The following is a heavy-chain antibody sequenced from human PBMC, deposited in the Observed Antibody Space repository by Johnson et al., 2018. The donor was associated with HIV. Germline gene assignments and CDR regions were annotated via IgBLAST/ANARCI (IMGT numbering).Heavy chain of an antibody. CDR1: GFTFSSYA. Sequence: QVQLVESGGVVVQPGGSLRLSCAASGFTFSSYAMHWVRQAPGKGLEWVAVISYDGTNEYYADSVKGRLTISRDNSKNTLYLQMNSLRAEDTAVYYCAAKTLLHAFDIWGQGTMVTVSS. J-gene: IGHJ3*02. V-gene: IGHV3-30*04. CDR2: ISYDGTNE. D-gene: IGHD2-15*01. CDR3: AAKTLLHAFDI.